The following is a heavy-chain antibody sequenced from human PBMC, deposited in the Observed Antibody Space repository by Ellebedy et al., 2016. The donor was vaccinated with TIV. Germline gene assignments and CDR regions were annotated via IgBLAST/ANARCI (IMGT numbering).Heavy chain of an antibody. J-gene: IGHJ4*02. CDR2: ISYDGNNK. Sequence: GESLTISCAASGFTFSSFGMHWVRQAPGKGLEWVAAISYDGNNKYYGDSVKGRFTISRDNSKNTLSLQMNSLRGDDTAVYYCAKELHVDSAYWGQGTLVTVSS. CDR3: AKELHVDSAY. CDR1: GFTFSSFG. D-gene: IGHD5-18*01. V-gene: IGHV3-30*18.